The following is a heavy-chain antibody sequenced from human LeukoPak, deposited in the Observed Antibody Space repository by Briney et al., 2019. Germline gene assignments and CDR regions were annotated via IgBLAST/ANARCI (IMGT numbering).Heavy chain of an antibody. D-gene: IGHD4-17*01. J-gene: IGHJ4*02. CDR1: GVSFNDYY. CDR3: TRMTTGHDY. V-gene: IGHV4-34*01. CDR2: INHSGYT. Sequence: PSETLSLTCAVSGVSFNDYYWSWVRQTPGKGLEWIGEINHSGYTNDSPSLKSRVTLTIDTSRKQFSLNLRSVTVADSGIYYCTRMTTGHDYWGQGTLVTVSS.